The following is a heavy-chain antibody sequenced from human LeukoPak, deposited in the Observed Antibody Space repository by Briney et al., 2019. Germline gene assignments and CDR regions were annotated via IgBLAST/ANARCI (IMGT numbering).Heavy chain of an antibody. Sequence: GGSLRLPCAASGFTFSSYSMNWVRQAPGKGLEWVSSISSSSSYIYYADSVKGRFTISRDNAKNSLYLQMNSLRAEDTAVYYCARDRLYYYDSSGYLGTFDYWGQGTLVTVSS. CDR1: GFTFSSYS. V-gene: IGHV3-21*01. D-gene: IGHD3-22*01. CDR2: ISSSSSYI. J-gene: IGHJ4*02. CDR3: ARDRLYYYDSSGYLGTFDY.